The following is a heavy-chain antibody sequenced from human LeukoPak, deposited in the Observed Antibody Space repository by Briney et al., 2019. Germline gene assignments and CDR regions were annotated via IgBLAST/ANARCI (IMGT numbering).Heavy chain of an antibody. Sequence: GGSLRLSCAASGFTFSSYTMNWVRQAPGKGLEWVSSISSSSSYIYYADSVKGRFTISRDNAKNSLYLQMNSLKTEDTAVYYCALVPMTTVTTIPNYWGQGTLVTVSS. CDR2: ISSSSSYI. CDR3: ALVPMTTVTTIPNY. D-gene: IGHD4-17*01. CDR1: GFTFSSYT. J-gene: IGHJ4*02. V-gene: IGHV3-21*04.